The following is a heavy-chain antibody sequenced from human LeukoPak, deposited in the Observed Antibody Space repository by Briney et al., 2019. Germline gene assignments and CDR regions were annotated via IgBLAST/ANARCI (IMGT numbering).Heavy chain of an antibody. CDR1: GGSISSSSYY. D-gene: IGHD4-17*01. Sequence: SETLSLTCTVSGGSISSSSYYWGWIRQPPGKGLEWIGYIYHSGSTYYNPSLKSRVTISVDRSKNQFSLKLSSVTAADTAVYYRARVGDYGDYLGYWGQGTLVTVSS. CDR2: IYHSGST. J-gene: IGHJ4*02. CDR3: ARVGDYGDYLGY. V-gene: IGHV4-39*07.